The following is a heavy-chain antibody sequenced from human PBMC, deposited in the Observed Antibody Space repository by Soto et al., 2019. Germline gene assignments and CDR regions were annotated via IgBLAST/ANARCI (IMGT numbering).Heavy chain of an antibody. J-gene: IGHJ6*02. D-gene: IGHD4-17*01. Sequence: PGGSLRLSCAASGFTFSSYAMSWVRQAPGKGLEWVSAISGSGGSTYYADSVKGRFTISRDNSKNTLYLQMNSLRAEDTAVYYCTKSPTVTPYYYYYGMDVWGQGTTVTVSS. CDR3: TKSPTVTPYYYYYGMDV. V-gene: IGHV3-23*01. CDR1: GFTFSSYA. CDR2: ISGSGGST.